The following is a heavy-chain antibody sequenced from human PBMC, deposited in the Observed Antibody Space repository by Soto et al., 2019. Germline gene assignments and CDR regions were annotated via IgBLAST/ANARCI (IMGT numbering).Heavy chain of an antibody. CDR1: GGSFSGYY. Sequence: QVQLQQWGAGLLKPSETLSLTCAVYGGSFSGYYRSWIRQPPGKGLEWIGEINHSGSTNYNPSLKSRVTISVDTSKNQFSLKLSSVTAADTAVYYCARARGAAHRHWGQGTLVTVSS. J-gene: IGHJ4*02. CDR3: ARARGAAHRH. D-gene: IGHD1-26*01. V-gene: IGHV4-34*01. CDR2: INHSGST.